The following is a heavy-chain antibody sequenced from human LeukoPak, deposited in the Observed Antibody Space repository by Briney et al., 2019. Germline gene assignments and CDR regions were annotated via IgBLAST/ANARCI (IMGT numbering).Heavy chain of an antibody. CDR1: EFTFSSYW. Sequence: GGSLRLSCAASEFTFSSYWMHWVRQAPGKGLVWVSRISGDGRSTSYADSVKGRFTISGDNAKNTMYLQMNSLRAEDTAVYYCARDTLFCSGGYCYHDIWGQGTMVTVSS. V-gene: IGHV3-74*01. J-gene: IGHJ3*02. D-gene: IGHD2-15*01. CDR3: ARDTLFCSGGYCYHDI. CDR2: ISGDGRST.